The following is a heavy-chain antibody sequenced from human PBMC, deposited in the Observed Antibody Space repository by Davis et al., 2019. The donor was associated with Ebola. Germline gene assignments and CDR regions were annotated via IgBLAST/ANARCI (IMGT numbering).Heavy chain of an antibody. CDR2: ISSDGSRS. J-gene: IGHJ4*02. D-gene: IGHD3-22*01. CDR1: GFTFSTYG. CDR3: ARDYYYDSYHY. V-gene: IGHV3-33*01. Sequence: GGSLRLSCAASGFTFSTYGMHWVRQAPGKGLEWVAFISSDGSRSYYVDSVKGRFTISRDNSKNTLYLQMNSLRAEDTAVYYCARDYYYDSYHYWGQGTLVTVSS.